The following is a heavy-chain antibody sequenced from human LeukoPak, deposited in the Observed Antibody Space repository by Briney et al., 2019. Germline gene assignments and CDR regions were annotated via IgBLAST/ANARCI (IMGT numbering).Heavy chain of an antibody. Sequence: SETLSLTCTVSGGSIRGHMWTWIRQPPGKELEWIGYVYDNGDSKYSPSLLGRVTISVDTSKNQFSLKLSSVTAADTAVYYCASGGYYYDSSGYYWVYWGQGTLVTVSS. D-gene: IGHD3-22*01. CDR2: VYDNGDS. CDR3: ASGGYYYDSSGYYWVY. J-gene: IGHJ4*02. V-gene: IGHV4-59*11. CDR1: GGSIRGHM.